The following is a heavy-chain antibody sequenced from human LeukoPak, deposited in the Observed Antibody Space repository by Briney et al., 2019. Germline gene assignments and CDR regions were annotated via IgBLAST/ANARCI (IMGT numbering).Heavy chain of an antibody. CDR2: ISAYNGDT. D-gene: IGHD3-22*01. CDR3: ARDIMYSDSSGYYYLYAFDI. V-gene: IGHV1-18*01. CDR1: GYTFSRYG. J-gene: IGHJ3*02. Sequence: GASVKVSCKASGYTFSRYGLSWVRQAPGQGLEWMGWISAYNGDTNYAQKLQGRVTMTTDTSTSTAYMGLRSLRSDDTAVYYCARDIMYSDSSGYYYLYAFDIWGQGTMVTVTS.